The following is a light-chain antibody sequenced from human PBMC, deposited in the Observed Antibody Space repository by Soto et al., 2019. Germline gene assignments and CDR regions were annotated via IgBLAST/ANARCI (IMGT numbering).Light chain of an antibody. CDR3: CSYAGSYDVV. J-gene: IGLJ2*01. V-gene: IGLV2-11*01. CDR1: SSDVGGYNY. CDR2: DVS. Sequence: QSALTRPRSVSGSPGQSVTISCTGTSSDVGGYNYDSWYQQHPGKAPKLMIYDVSKRPSGVPDRFSGSKSGNTASLTISGLQAEDEADYYCCSYAGSYDVVFGVGTTVTVL.